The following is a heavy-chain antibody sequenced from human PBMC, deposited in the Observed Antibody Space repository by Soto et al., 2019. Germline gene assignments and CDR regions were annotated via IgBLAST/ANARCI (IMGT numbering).Heavy chain of an antibody. CDR1: GGTFSSYT. Sequence: SVKVSCKASGGTFSSYTISWVRQAPGQGLEWMGRIIPILGIANYAQKFQGRVTITADKSTSTAYMELSSLRSEDTAVYYCARTLGPLASITGTTGYWGQGTLVTVSS. J-gene: IGHJ4*02. D-gene: IGHD1-7*01. CDR2: IIPILGIA. CDR3: ARTLGPLASITGTTGY. V-gene: IGHV1-69*02.